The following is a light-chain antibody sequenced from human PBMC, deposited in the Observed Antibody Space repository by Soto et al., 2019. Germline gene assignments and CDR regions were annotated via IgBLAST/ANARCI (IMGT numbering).Light chain of an antibody. CDR1: QSVSSY. Sequence: EIVLTQSPATLSLSPGERATLSCRASQSVSSYLAWYQQKPGQAPRLLIYDTSNRATGIPARFSVSGSGTDFTLTISGLEPEDFAVYFCQQRTNWPSITFGQGTRLEIK. CDR3: QQRTNWPSIT. CDR2: DTS. J-gene: IGKJ5*01. V-gene: IGKV3-11*01.